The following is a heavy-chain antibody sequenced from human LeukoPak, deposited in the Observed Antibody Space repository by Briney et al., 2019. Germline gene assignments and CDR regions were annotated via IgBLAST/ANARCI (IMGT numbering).Heavy chain of an antibody. V-gene: IGHV3-13*01. CDR2: IRSIGDR. D-gene: IGHD6-19*01. J-gene: IGHJ3*02. CDR1: GFTFGDYD. CDR3: ARLYSSGRYANALDI. Sequence: PGGSLRLSCAASGFTFGDYDMHWVRQATGKGLQWVSAIRSIGDRFYSGSVKGRFTISRENAKNTLYLEMNSLRVGDTAVYYCARLYSSGRYANALDIWGQGTVVTVSS.